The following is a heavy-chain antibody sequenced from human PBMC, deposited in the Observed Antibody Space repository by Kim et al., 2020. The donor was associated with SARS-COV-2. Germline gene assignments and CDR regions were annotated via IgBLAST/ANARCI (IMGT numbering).Heavy chain of an antibody. CDR2: ISWNSGSI. Sequence: GGSLRLSCAASGFTFDDYAMHWVRQAPGKGLEWVSGISWNSGSIGYADSVKGRFTISRDNAKNSLYLQMNSLRAEDTALYYCAKDWDYDYNNAYDYWGQGTLVTVSS. D-gene: IGHD5-12*01. CDR3: AKDWDYDYNNAYDY. J-gene: IGHJ4*02. CDR1: GFTFDDYA. V-gene: IGHV3-9*01.